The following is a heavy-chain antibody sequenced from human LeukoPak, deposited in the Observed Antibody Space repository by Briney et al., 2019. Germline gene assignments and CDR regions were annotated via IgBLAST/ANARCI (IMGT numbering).Heavy chain of an antibody. V-gene: IGHV4-59*08. Sequence: SETLSLTCTVSGGSISSYYWSWLRQPPGKGLEWIGYIYYSGSTNYNPSLKSRVTISVDTSKNQFSLKLSSVTAADTAVYYCARRSLVTGTTHFDYWGQGTLVTVSS. D-gene: IGHD1-20*01. J-gene: IGHJ4*02. CDR1: GGSISSYY. CDR2: IYYSGST. CDR3: ARRSLVTGTTHFDY.